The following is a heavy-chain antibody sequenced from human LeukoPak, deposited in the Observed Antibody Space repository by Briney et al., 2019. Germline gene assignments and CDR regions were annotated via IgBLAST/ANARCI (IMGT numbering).Heavy chain of an antibody. CDR2: ISGSGGST. J-gene: IGHJ4*02. V-gene: IGHV3-23*01. CDR1: GFTFSSYA. D-gene: IGHD6-19*01. Sequence: PGGSLRLSCAASGFTFSSYAMSWVRQAPGKGLEWVSGISGSGGSTYYADSVKGRFTISRDNSKNTLYLQMNSLRAVDTAVYYCAKGGAVAGTNYWGQGTLVTVSS. CDR3: AKGGAVAGTNY.